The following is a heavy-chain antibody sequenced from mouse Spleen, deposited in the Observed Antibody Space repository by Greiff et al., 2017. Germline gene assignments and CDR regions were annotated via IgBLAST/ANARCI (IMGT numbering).Heavy chain of an antibody. CDR3: ARRVITTVVADAMDY. J-gene: IGHJ4*01. CDR1: GYTFTSYW. CDR2: INPSNGGT. Sequence: QVQLKQPGTELVKPGASVKLSCKASGYTFTSYWMHWVKQRPGQGLEWIGNINPSNGGTNYNEKFKSKATLTVDKSSSTAYMQLSSLTSEDSAVYYCARRVITTVVADAMDYWGQGTSVTVSS. D-gene: IGHD1-1*01. V-gene: IGHV1-53*01.